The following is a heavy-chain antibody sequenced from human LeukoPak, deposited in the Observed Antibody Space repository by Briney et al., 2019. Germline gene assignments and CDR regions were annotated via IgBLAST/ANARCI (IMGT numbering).Heavy chain of an antibody. CDR1: GYIFTSYS. D-gene: IGHD2-2*01. Sequence: GASVKVSCKASGYIFTSYSMHWVRQAPGQGLEWVGIINPTDGSTTYAQGRVTMSVDTSKNQFSLMLSSVTAADTAVYYCARHTSVTYAHFDYWGQGTLVTVSS. CDR2: INPTDGST. CDR3: ARHTSVTYAHFDY. J-gene: IGHJ4*02. V-gene: IGHV1-46*01.